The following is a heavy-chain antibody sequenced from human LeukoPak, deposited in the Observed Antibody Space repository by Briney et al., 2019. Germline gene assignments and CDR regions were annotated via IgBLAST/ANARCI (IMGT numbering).Heavy chain of an antibody. Sequence: SETLSLTCAVYGGSFSGYYWSWIRQPPGKGLEWIGEINHSGSTNYNPSLKSRVTISVDTSKNQFSLKLSSVTAADTAVYYCARAPPNWAFNYWGQGTLVTVSS. D-gene: IGHD7-27*01. CDR1: GGSFSGYY. J-gene: IGHJ4*02. V-gene: IGHV4-34*01. CDR2: INHSGST. CDR3: ARAPPNWAFNY.